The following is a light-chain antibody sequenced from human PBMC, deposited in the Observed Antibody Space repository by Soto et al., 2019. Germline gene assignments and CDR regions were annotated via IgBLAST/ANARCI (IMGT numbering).Light chain of an antibody. CDR2: DAS. V-gene: IGKV3-20*01. J-gene: IGKJ1*01. CDR1: QTVTISS. Sequence: IVLTQSPGTLSLSPGERATLSCRASQTVTISSLAWYQQKPGQAPRLLIYDASTRASGVPDRFSGSGSGTDLSLTIRRLEPEDFAVYYCQQYGTSPRTFGQGTKVEIK. CDR3: QQYGTSPRT.